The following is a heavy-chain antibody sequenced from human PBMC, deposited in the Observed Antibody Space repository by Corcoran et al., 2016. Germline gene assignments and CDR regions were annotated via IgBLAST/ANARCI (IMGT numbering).Heavy chain of an antibody. CDR3: ARSSRQHDYVWGSYRYPFDF. D-gene: IGHD3-16*02. Sequence: EVQLVQSGAEVKKPGESLKISCKGSGYSFTSYWIGWVRQMPGKGLAWMGIIYPGDADTRYSPSFQGQVTITADKSISTAYLQWSSLKASDTAMYDCARSSRQHDYVWGSYRYPFDFWGQGTLVTVSS. CDR1: GYSFTSYW. J-gene: IGHJ4*02. CDR2: IYPGDADT. V-gene: IGHV5-51*01.